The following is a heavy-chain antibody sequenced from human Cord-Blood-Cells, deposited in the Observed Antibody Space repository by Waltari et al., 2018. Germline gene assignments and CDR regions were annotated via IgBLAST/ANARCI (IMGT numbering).Heavy chain of an antibody. CDR1: GGSIRSSSYY. J-gene: IGHJ4*02. CDR3: ARHSTGAFDY. D-gene: IGHD7-27*01. V-gene: IGHV4-39*01. Sequence: QLQLQESGPGLVKPSETLSLTCTVSGGSIRSSSYYWGWIRQPPGKGLEWIGSIYYSGSTYYNPSLKRRVTISVDTPNNQFSLKLSAVTAAYTAVYYCARHSTGAFDYWGQGTLVTVSS. CDR2: IYYSGST.